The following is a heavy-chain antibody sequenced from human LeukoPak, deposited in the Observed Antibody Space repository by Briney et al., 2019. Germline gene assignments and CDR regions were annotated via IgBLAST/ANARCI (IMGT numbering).Heavy chain of an antibody. CDR3: ARGWAGSSGDS. CDR2: ISYDGSNK. V-gene: IGHV3-30-3*01. CDR1: GFIFSSYA. D-gene: IGHD6-6*01. J-gene: IGHJ4*02. Sequence: GRSLRLSCAASGFIFSSYAMHWVRQAPGKGLEWVAVISYDGSNKYYADSVKGRFTISRDNSKNTLYLQMNSLRAEDTAVYYCARGWAGSSGDSWGQGTLVTVSS.